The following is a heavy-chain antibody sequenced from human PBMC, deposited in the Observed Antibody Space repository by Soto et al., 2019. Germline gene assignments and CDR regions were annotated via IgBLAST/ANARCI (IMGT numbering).Heavy chain of an antibody. CDR3: ARGRGGSGWRT. V-gene: IGHV4-34*01. J-gene: IGHJ5*02. D-gene: IGHD6-19*01. Sequence: SETLSLTCAVYGGSFSGYYWSWIRQPPGKGLEWIGEINHSGSTNYNPSLKSRVTISVDASKNQFSLKLSSVTAADTAVYYGARGRGGSGWRTWGQGTLGTVSS. CDR2: INHSGST. CDR1: GGSFSGYY.